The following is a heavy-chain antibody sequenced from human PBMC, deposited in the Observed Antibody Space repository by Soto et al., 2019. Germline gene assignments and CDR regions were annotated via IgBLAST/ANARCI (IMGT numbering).Heavy chain of an antibody. CDR2: INPNSGGT. D-gene: IGHD1-20*01. V-gene: IGHV1-2*02. CDR1: GYTFTGYY. CDR3: ARGESGNWNLFDY. J-gene: IGHJ4*02. Sequence: QVQLVQSGAEVKKPGASVKVSCKASGYTFTGYYMHWVRQAPGQGLEWMGWINPNSGGTNYAQIFQGGVTMTRDTSISTAYMELSRLRSDDTAVYYCARGESGNWNLFDYWGQGTLVTVSS.